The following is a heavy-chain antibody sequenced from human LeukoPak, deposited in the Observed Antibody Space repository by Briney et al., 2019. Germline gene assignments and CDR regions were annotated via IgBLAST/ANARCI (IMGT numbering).Heavy chain of an antibody. CDR3: ARDSVVTTGYYYYYCGMDV. V-gene: IGHV4-59*01. CDR1: GGSISSYY. CDR2: IYYSGST. Sequence: SETLSLTCTVSGGSISSYYWSWIRQPPGKGLEWIGYIYYSGSTNYNPSLKSRVTISVDTSKNQFSLKLSSVTAADTAVYYCARDSVVTTGYYYYYCGMDVWGQGTTVTVSS. J-gene: IGHJ6*02. D-gene: IGHD4-17*01.